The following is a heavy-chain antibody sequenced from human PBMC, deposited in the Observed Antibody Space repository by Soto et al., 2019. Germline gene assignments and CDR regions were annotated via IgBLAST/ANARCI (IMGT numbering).Heavy chain of an antibody. CDR3: ARAYYGGVSRFDY. Sequence: ETLSLTCTVAVGSISTYYWNWIRQSPGKGLEWIGYISDSGTPNLNPSLKSRVTMSLDTSKNHFSLRLTSVTAADTAVYFCARAYYGGVSRFDYWGQGTLVTVSS. D-gene: IGHD4-17*01. CDR2: ISDSGTP. CDR1: VGSISTYY. J-gene: IGHJ4*02. V-gene: IGHV4-59*01.